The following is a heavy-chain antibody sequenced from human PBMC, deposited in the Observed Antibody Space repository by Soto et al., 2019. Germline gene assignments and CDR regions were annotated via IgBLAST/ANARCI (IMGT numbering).Heavy chain of an antibody. Sequence: PSETLSLTCNVSGGSVSSVKYFWSWIRQPPGKGLEWIAYIYNNGNTNYNPSLKCRATISVDTSKNQCSLKLTSVTAADSAVYFCARTVMPVGNLAAFDHWGQGVLVTVSS. CDR1: GGSVSSVKYF. D-gene: IGHD7-27*01. CDR2: IYNNGNT. J-gene: IGHJ4*02. V-gene: IGHV4-61*01. CDR3: ARTVMPVGNLAAFDH.